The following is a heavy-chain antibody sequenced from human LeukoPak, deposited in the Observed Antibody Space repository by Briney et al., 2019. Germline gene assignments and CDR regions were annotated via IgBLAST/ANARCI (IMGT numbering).Heavy chain of an antibody. CDR2: IFSNDEK. CDR3: ARIFTYQHDNGGYYSGSYFNF. J-gene: IGHJ2*01. Sequence: ESGPTLLNPTETLTLACTVSGFSLSSPRVAVSWIRQPPGKALEWLANIFSNDEKSYNTSLKTRLTVSRDTSKSQVLLTMTNMDPADTGSYSCARIFTYQHDNGGYYSGSYFNFWVRGTLVTVSS. CDR1: GFSLSSPRVA. V-gene: IGHV2-26*01. D-gene: IGHD3-22*01.